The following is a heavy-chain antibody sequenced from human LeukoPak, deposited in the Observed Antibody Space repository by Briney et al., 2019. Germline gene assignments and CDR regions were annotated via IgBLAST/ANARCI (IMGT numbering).Heavy chain of an antibody. CDR2: IYYSGST. Sequence: SETLSLTCTVSGGSISSYYWSWIRQSPGKGLEWIGYIYYSGSTNYNPSLNSRVTMSIDTSNKQFSLNLSSMTAADTAVYFCAGQRTLFYFEYWGHGNLVTVSS. J-gene: IGHJ4*01. CDR1: GGSISSYY. D-gene: IGHD3-10*01. V-gene: IGHV4-59*08. CDR3: AGQRTLFYFEY.